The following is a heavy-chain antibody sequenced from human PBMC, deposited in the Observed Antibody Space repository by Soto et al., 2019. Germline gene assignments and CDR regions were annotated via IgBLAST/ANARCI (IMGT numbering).Heavy chain of an antibody. J-gene: IGHJ4*02. V-gene: IGHV4-31*03. CDR2: IYYSCTT. D-gene: IGHD3-22*01. CDR3: ARGYDTSGYWGGLDFDY. Sequence: QVQLQESGPGLVKPSQTLSLTCTVSGGSISSGAYYWSWIRQHPGKGLEWIGYIYYSCTTYYNPSLKSRLAISVDRSKNQFSLKLSSVTAAETALYYCARGYDTSGYWGGLDFDYWGQGTLVTVSS. CDR1: GGSISSGAYY.